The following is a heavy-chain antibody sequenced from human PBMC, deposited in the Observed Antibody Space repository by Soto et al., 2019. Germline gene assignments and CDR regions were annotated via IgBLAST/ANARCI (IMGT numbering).Heavy chain of an antibody. V-gene: IGHV1-18*01. J-gene: IGHJ3*02. CDR3: ARDAIYSSGWWYAFDI. CDR2: ISAYNGNT. Sequence: GACRAAGCSLTRGGISWVRQAPGQGLEWMGWISAYNGNTNYAQKLQGRVTMTTDTSTSTAYMELRSLRSDDTAVYYCARDAIYSSGWWYAFDIWG. D-gene: IGHD6-19*01. CDR1: GCSLTRGG.